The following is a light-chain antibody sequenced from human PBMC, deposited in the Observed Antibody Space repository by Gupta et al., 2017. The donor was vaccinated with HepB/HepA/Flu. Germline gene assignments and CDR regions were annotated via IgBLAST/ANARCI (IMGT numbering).Light chain of an antibody. CDR1: TSNIGTSF. CDR2: RNS. Sequence: QSVLTQPPSASGTPGQRVTISCSGSTSNIGTSFVYWYQQFSGTAPKLLFYRNSERPSGVPGRFSGSKSGTPASLAISGLRAEDEADYYCAAWDVTLSGVVFGGGTKLTVL. V-gene: IGLV1-47*01. CDR3: AAWDVTLSGVV. J-gene: IGLJ2*01.